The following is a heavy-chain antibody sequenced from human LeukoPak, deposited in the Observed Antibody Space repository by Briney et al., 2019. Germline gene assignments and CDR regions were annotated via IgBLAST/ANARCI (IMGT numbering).Heavy chain of an antibody. CDR2: ISYDGSNK. V-gene: IGHV3-30*04. Sequence: GGSLRLSCAASGFTFSSYAMHWVRQAPGKGLEWVAVISYDGSNKYYADSVKGRFTISRDNSKNTLYLQMNSLRAEDTAVYYCAKAGGGDLNGMDVWGKGTTVTVSS. D-gene: IGHD2-21*01. CDR1: GFTFSSYA. CDR3: AKAGGGDLNGMDV. J-gene: IGHJ6*04.